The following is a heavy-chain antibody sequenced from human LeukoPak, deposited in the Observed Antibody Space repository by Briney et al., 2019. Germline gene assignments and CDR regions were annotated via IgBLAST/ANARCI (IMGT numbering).Heavy chain of an antibody. CDR1: GCTFSSYW. J-gene: IGHJ4*02. CDR3: ARVPGGFSYGYDFDC. Sequence: GGSLRLSCAASGCTFSSYWMSWVRQAPGEGLEWVANIKQDGSEKYYVDSVKGRFTISRDNAKNSLYLQMNSLRAEDTAVYYCARVPGGFSYGYDFDCWGQGTLVTVSS. CDR2: IKQDGSEK. D-gene: IGHD5-18*01. V-gene: IGHV3-7*05.